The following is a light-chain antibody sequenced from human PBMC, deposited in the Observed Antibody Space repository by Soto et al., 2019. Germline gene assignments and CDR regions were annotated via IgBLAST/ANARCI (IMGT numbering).Light chain of an antibody. CDR3: QQYNGWPT. CDR2: GAS. J-gene: IGKJ4*01. V-gene: IGKV3D-15*01. CDR1: QSISSN. Sequence: EIVMTQSPATLSVSPGERATLSCRASQSISSNLAWYQQKAGQAPRLLIYGASTRATGIPARFSGSGSGTEFTLTISSLQSEDFAVYYCQQYNGWPTFGGGTKVEIK.